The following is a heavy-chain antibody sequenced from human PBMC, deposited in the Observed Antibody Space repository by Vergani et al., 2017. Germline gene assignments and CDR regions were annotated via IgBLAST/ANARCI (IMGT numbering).Heavy chain of an antibody. D-gene: IGHD2-8*01. CDR1: VYTFTSDD. CDR3: VRARRTCTYDHCPRYYYDL. Sequence: QVQLVQSGAEVKKPGASVKVSCKASVYTFTSDDINWVRQATGQGLEWMGWMNPISGNTGYAQNLQGRLTITRDTSVNTAYMELSSLTSEDMAVYYCVRARRTCTYDHCPRYYYDLWGQGTLVTVSS. CDR2: MNPISGNT. V-gene: IGHV1-8*03. J-gene: IGHJ4*02.